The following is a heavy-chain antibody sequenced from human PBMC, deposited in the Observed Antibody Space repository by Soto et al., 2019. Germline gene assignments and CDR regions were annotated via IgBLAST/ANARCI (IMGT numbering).Heavy chain of an antibody. CDR2: IHPSGGST. CDR1: GYTFTSYY. J-gene: IGHJ4*02. CDR3: ARDDLVRLIDY. D-gene: IGHD6-6*01. V-gene: IGHV1-46*01. Sequence: QVQLVQSGAEVKKPGASVKVSCKASGYTFTSYYMHWVRQAPGQGLEWMGIIHPSGGSTSYAQKFQGRVTMTRDTSTSTVYMELSSLRSEDTAVYYCARDDLVRLIDYWGQGTLVTVSS.